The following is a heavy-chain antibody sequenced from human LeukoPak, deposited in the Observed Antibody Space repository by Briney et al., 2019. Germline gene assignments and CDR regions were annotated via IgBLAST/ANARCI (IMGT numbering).Heavy chain of an antibody. V-gene: IGHV1-46*01. CDR3: SRDPLVYCSRTSCYGGYFDY. CDR1: GYTFTSYY. CDR2: INPIGGST. D-gene: IGHD2-2*01. J-gene: IGHJ4*02. Sequence: ASVKVSCKASGYTFTSYYMHWVRQAPGQGLEWMGIINPIGGSTSYAQKFQGKVTMSRDMSTSPAYMELRSLRSDDTAVYYCSRDPLVYCSRTSCYGGYFDYWGQGTLVTVSS.